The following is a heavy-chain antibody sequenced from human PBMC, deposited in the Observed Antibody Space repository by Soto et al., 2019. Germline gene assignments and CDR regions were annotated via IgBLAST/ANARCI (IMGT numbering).Heavy chain of an antibody. J-gene: IGHJ4*02. V-gene: IGHV1-8*01. Sequence: ASVKVSCKASGYTFTSYDINWVRQATGQGLEWMGWMNPNSGNTGYAQKFQGRVTMTRNTSISTAYMELSSLRSEDTAVYYCARVSSSITIFGVVTTREPDYWGQGTLVTVAS. CDR2: MNPNSGNT. D-gene: IGHD3-3*01. CDR1: GYTFTSYD. CDR3: ARVSSSITIFGVVTTREPDY.